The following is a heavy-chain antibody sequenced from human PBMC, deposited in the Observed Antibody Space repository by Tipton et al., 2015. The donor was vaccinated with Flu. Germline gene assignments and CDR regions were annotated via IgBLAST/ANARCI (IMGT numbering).Heavy chain of an antibody. V-gene: IGHV4-59*08. D-gene: IGHD3-22*01. CDR3: ARALSGYYFYAFDI. J-gene: IGHJ3*02. Sequence: TLSLTCTVSGGSISSYYWSWIRQPPGKGLEWIGSIYHSGSTYYNPSLKSRVTISVDTSKNQFSLKLSSVTAADTAVYYCARALSGYYFYAFDIWGQGTMVTVSS. CDR2: IYHSGST. CDR1: GGSISSYY.